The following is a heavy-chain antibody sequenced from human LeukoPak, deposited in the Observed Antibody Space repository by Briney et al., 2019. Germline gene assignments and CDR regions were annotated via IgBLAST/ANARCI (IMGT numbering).Heavy chain of an antibody. Sequence: GGSLRLSCAASGFTFDDYTMHWVRQAPGKGLEWVSLISWDGGSTYYADSVKGRFTISRDNSKNSLYLQMNSLRTEDTALYYCAKGIRRDGYIGLDYWGQGTLVTVSS. J-gene: IGHJ4*02. CDR3: AKGIRRDGYIGLDY. CDR2: ISWDGGST. CDR1: GFTFDDYT. D-gene: IGHD5-24*01. V-gene: IGHV3-43*01.